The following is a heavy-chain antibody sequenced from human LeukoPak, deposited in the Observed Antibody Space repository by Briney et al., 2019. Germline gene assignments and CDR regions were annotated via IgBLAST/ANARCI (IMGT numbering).Heavy chain of an antibody. CDR1: GFTFGSYS. Sequence: GGSLRLSCAASGFTFGSYSMNWVRQAPGKGLEWVANIKQDGSHKNYVDSVKGRFTISRDNAKNSLFLQMNSLRAEDTAVYYCARETPDSSGWDWGQGTLVTVSS. J-gene: IGHJ4*02. D-gene: IGHD6-19*01. CDR3: ARETPDSSGWD. V-gene: IGHV3-7*01. CDR2: IKQDGSHK.